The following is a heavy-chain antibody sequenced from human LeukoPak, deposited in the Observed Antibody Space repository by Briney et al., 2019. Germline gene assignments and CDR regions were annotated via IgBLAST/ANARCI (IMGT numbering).Heavy chain of an antibody. CDR2: IYYSGST. Sequence: SETLSLTCTVSGGSISSSSYYWGWIRQPPGKGLEWIGYIYYSGSTNYNPSLKSRVTISVDTSKNQFSLKLSSVTAADTAVYYCARDSREYSYGYDYYYGMDVWGQGTTVTVSS. D-gene: IGHD5-18*01. V-gene: IGHV4-61*01. CDR3: ARDSREYSYGYDYYYGMDV. J-gene: IGHJ6*02. CDR1: GGSISSSSYY.